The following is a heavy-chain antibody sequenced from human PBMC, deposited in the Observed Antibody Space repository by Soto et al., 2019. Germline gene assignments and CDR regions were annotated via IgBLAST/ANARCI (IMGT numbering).Heavy chain of an antibody. J-gene: IGHJ6*02. Sequence: QVQLVQSGAEVKEPGASVKVSCKASGYTFTRYYIHWVRQAAGQGLQWLGVMNPSGGTTTYAQKFQGRVTMTRDTSTSTLYMELRSLRSEDTSVYFCARAGPIGDYYGMDVWGQGTTVIVS. CDR1: GYTFTRYY. CDR3: ARAGPIGDYYGMDV. V-gene: IGHV1-46*01. CDR2: MNPSGGTT.